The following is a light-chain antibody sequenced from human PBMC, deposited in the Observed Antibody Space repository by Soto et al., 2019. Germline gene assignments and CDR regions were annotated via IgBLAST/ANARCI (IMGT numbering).Light chain of an antibody. CDR1: QSVGHMF. V-gene: IGKV3-20*01. CDR3: HQYASSFGT. CDR2: AAY. Sequence: EIVLTQSPDTLSLSPGDRATLSCRASQSVGHMFLAWFQQKPGQAPRLLIFAAYRRATGIPDRFSGSGSGTNFALTISSLEPEDFALYYCHQYASSFGTFGQGTKVEIK. J-gene: IGKJ1*01.